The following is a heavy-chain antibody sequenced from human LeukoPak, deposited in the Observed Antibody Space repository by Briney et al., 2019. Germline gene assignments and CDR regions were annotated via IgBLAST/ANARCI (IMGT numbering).Heavy chain of an antibody. CDR3: ARDREYSGYDPLDY. Sequence: SQTLSLTCAISGDSVSSNSAAWNWIRQSPPRGLEWLGRTYYRSKWYNDYAVSVKSRITINPDTSKNQFSLQLNSVTPEDTAVYYCARDREYSGYDPLDYWGQGTLVTVSP. CDR1: GDSVSSNSAA. J-gene: IGHJ4*02. CDR2: TYYRSKWYN. V-gene: IGHV6-1*01. D-gene: IGHD5-12*01.